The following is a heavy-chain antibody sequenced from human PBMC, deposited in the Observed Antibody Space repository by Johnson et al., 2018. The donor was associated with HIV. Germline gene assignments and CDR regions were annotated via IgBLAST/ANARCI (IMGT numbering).Heavy chain of an antibody. D-gene: IGHD6-19*01. Sequence: VQLVESGGGVVQPGGSLRLSCAASGFTFSSYWMSWVRQAPGKGLEWVANIKQDGSEKYYVDSVKGRFTISRDNATNSLFLQMNIVRDEDTAVYYCVRGGAVAPSSGFDIWGQGTKVTVSS. J-gene: IGHJ3*02. CDR1: GFTFSSYW. V-gene: IGHV3-7*03. CDR2: IKQDGSEK. CDR3: VRGGAVAPSSGFDI.